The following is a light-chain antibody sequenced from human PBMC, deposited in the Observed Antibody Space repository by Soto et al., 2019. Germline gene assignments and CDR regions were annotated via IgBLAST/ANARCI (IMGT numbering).Light chain of an antibody. Sequence: QSVLTQPASVSGSPGQSITISCTGTSSDVGGYNYVSWYQQHPGKAPKLMIFEVNNRPSGVSDRFSGSKSGNTASLTISGLQAEDEADYYCSSYTNPKTLLFGGGTKLTVL. V-gene: IGLV2-14*01. CDR2: EVN. J-gene: IGLJ3*02. CDR1: SSDVGGYNY. CDR3: SSYTNPKTLL.